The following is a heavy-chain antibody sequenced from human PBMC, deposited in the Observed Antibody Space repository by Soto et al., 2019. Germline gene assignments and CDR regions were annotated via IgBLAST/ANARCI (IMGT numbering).Heavy chain of an antibody. CDR1: GFTFSSYE. V-gene: IGHV3-48*03. CDR3: ARGADYYDSSGYSDY. J-gene: IGHJ4*02. D-gene: IGHD3-22*01. Sequence: PGGSLRLSCAASGFTFSSYEMNWVRQAPGKGLEWVSYISSSGSTIYYADSVKGRFTISRDNAKNSLYLQMNSLRAEDTAVYYCARGADYYDSSGYSDYWGQGTLVTVSS. CDR2: ISSSGSTI.